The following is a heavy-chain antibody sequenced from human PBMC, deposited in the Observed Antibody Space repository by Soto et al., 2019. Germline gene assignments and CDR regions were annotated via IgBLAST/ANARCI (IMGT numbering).Heavy chain of an antibody. Sequence: SVKVSCKASRGTFSSSAISWVRQAPGQGLEWMVGIIPIFGTANYAQMLQGRVTITAAESTSTAYKELSSLRSEDTAVYYCATTAQLELLYGIDVSGQGTTVTVSS. CDR3: ATTAQLELLYGIDV. J-gene: IGHJ6*02. D-gene: IGHD1-7*01. V-gene: IGHV1-69*13. CDR1: RGTFSSSA. CDR2: IIPIFGTA.